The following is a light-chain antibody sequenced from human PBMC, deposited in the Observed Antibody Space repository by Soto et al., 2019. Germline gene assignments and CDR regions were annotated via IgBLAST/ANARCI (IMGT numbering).Light chain of an antibody. CDR3: QQYNSWRQIT. Sequence: EIVLTQSPATLSLSPGEGATLSCRASQSVGSLLAWYQQKPGQAPRLVIYDASNRATGIPARFSGSGSGTEFTLTISSLDSEDSAVYYCQQYNSWRQITFGQGTRLEIK. CDR2: DAS. CDR1: QSVGSL. V-gene: IGKV3-11*01. J-gene: IGKJ5*01.